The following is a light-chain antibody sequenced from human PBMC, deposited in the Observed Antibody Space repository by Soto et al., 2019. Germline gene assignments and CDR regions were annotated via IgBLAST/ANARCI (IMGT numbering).Light chain of an antibody. Sequence: VMTQSPATLSVSPGEGATLSCRASQSVGRSLAWYQQKPGQAPRLLIFDSSTRATGIPAQFRGSGSGTEFTLTISSLQSEDFAIFYCQQYDEWPLTFGPGTKVDI. V-gene: IGKV3-15*01. J-gene: IGKJ3*01. CDR2: DSS. CDR1: QSVGRS. CDR3: QQYDEWPLT.